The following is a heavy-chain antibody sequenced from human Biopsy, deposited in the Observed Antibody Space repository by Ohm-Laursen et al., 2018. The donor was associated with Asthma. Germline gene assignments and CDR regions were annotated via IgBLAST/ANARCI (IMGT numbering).Heavy chain of an antibody. CDR3: ARAGESDLVGGLDV. Sequence: LSLTCAASGFSFGSFGMHWVRQVPGKGPEWVALISFDGRYEYYADSVKGRFTISRDNPMKRLYLQMSSLTAEDTAVYYCARAGESDLVGGLDVWGQGTTVIVS. V-gene: IGHV3-30*03. D-gene: IGHD2-21*01. J-gene: IGHJ6*02. CDR1: GFSFGSFG. CDR2: ISFDGRYE.